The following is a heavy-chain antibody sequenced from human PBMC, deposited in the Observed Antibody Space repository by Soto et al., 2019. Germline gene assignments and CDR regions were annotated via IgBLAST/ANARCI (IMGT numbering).Heavy chain of an antibody. CDR1: GFTFSSYG. Sequence: EVQLVESGGGLVQTGGSLRLSCAASGFTFSSYGMTWVRQAPGKGLEWVSYINGGSTSIDDADSVKGRFTISRDNAKNSLYLQMNSLTDEDTAVYYCARGRLSAAGYDYWGQGTLVTVSS. D-gene: IGHD2-2*01. CDR2: INGGSTSI. CDR3: ARGRLSAAGYDY. J-gene: IGHJ4*02. V-gene: IGHV3-48*02.